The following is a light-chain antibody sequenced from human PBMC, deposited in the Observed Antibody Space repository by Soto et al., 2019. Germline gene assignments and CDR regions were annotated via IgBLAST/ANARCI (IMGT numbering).Light chain of an antibody. V-gene: IGKV3-15*01. CDR1: QSVSSN. J-gene: IGKJ5*01. CDR2: GAA. Sequence: EIVMTQSPATLSVSPGERATLSCRASQSVSSNLAWDKQKPGQAPRLLIYGAATRATGIPARFSGSRSGTEFTLSISSLQSEDFAVYYCQQYNNWPPITFGQGTRLEI. CDR3: QQYNNWPPIT.